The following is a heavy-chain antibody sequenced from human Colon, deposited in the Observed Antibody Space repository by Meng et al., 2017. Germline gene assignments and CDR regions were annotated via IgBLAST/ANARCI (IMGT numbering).Heavy chain of an antibody. D-gene: IGHD3-3*01. J-gene: IGHJ5*02. CDR2: ISSSGSTL. Sequence: QVQLVESGGDLVQPGGSLSLSCAAYGFTFSDFSMTWIRQAPGKGLEWVSYISSSGSTLYYADSVKGRFTSSRDNAKTSLYLQMNSLTAEDTAVYYCARGFFRPNPWGQGTLVTVSS. CDR1: GFTFSDFS. V-gene: IGHV3-11*01. CDR3: ARGFFRPNP.